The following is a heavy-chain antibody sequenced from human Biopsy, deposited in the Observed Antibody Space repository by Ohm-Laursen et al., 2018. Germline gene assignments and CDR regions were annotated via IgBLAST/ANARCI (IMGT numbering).Heavy chain of an antibody. CDR3: ARGSNEYGGLYFPH. CDR1: GGSFTGHY. V-gene: IGHV4-59*11. J-gene: IGHJ1*01. CDR2: ISYTGYT. D-gene: IGHD4-23*01. Sequence: TLSLTCTVSGGSFTGHYWSWIRQPPGKGLEWMGHISYTGYTSYKSSLKSRVTISLDTSRKHFSLRLTSLAAADTAVYYCARGSNEYGGLYFPHWGQGTLVTVSS.